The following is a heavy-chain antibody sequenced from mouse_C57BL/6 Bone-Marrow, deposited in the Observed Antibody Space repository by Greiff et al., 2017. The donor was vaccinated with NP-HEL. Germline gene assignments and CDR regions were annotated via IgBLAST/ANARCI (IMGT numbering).Heavy chain of an antibody. J-gene: IGHJ1*03. Sequence: QVQLQQSGAELVKPGASVKISCKASGYAFSSYWMNWVKQRPGKGLEWIGQIYPGDGDTNYNGKFKGKATLTADKSSSTAYMQLSSLTSEDSAVYFCARSSSYCYWYFDVWGTGTTVTVSS. D-gene: IGHD1-1*01. V-gene: IGHV1-80*01. CDR2: IYPGDGDT. CDR3: ARSSSYCYWYFDV. CDR1: GYAFSSYW.